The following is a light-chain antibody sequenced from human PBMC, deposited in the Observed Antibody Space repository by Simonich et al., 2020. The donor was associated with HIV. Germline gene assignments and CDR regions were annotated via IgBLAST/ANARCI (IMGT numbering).Light chain of an antibody. V-gene: IGLV2-14*03. CDR2: DVS. CDR1: SSDVGGYNF. CDR3: RSYTSSSTLV. Sequence: QSALTQPASVSESPGQSITISCTGTSSDVGGYNFVSLYQHHPGKAPKLMIYDVSKRPSGVSNRASGSKSGNKASRTISGLQAEDEADYYCRSYTSSSTLVFGGGTKLTVL. J-gene: IGLJ2*01.